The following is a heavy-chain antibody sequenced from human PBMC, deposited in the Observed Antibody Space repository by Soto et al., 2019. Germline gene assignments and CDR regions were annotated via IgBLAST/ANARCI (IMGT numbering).Heavy chain of an antibody. Sequence: SETLSLTCTVSGGSITSYFWTWIRQPPGKGLEWIEYIYHRGNTNYNPSLKSRVTFSVDTSKNQFSLKLSSVTAADTAVYYCARDKYYDSTGTFDFWGQGTGVTVSS. J-gene: IGHJ4*02. CDR1: GGSITSYF. CDR3: ARDKYYDSTGTFDF. V-gene: IGHV4-59*01. CDR2: IYHRGNT. D-gene: IGHD3-22*01.